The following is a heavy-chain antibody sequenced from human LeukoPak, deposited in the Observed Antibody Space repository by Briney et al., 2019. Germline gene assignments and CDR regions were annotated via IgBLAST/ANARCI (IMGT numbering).Heavy chain of an antibody. Sequence: ASVKVSCKASGYTFTSYYMHWVRQAPGQGLEWMRIINPSGGSTSYAQKFQGRVTMTRDTSTSTVYMELSSLRSEDTAVYYCARDNVLGYCSSTSCQYYYYYGMDVWGQGTTVTVSS. D-gene: IGHD2-2*01. CDR2: INPSGGST. J-gene: IGHJ6*02. CDR1: GYTFTSYY. V-gene: IGHV1-46*01. CDR3: ARDNVLGYCSSTSCQYYYYYGMDV.